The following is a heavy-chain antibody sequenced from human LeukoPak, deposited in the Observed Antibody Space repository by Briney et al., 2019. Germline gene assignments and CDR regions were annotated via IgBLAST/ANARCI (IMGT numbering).Heavy chain of an antibody. CDR2: IYYSGST. D-gene: IGHD2-15*01. V-gene: IGHV4-39*01. CDR3: ALIRYCSGGSCSGAFDI. CDR1: GGSISSSSYY. Sequence: SETLFLTCTVSGGSISSSSYYWGWIRQPPGKGLEWIGSIYYSGSTYYNPSLKGRVTISVDTSKNQFSLKLSSVTAADTAVYYCALIRYCSGGSCSGAFDIWGQGTMVTVSS. J-gene: IGHJ3*02.